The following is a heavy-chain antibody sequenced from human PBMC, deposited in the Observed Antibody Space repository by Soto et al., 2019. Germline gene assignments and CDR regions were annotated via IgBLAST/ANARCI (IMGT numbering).Heavy chain of an antibody. CDR3: ARDLTGIAVAGYYYYGMDV. CDR2: IYYSGST. Sequence: SETLSLTCTVSGGSVSSGSYYWSWIRQPPGKGLEWIGYIYYSGSTNYNPSLKSRVTISVDTSKNQFSLKLSSVTAADTAVYYCARDLTGIAVAGYYYYGMDVWGQGTXVTVSS. D-gene: IGHD6-19*01. V-gene: IGHV4-61*01. CDR1: GGSVSSGSYY. J-gene: IGHJ6*02.